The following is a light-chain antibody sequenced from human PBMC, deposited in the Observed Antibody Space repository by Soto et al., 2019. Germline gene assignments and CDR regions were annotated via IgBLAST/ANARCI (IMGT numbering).Light chain of an antibody. CDR3: QQYGSSGT. Sequence: EILLTQSPDTLSLSPGERATLSCRASQTVKNNYVAWYQQKPCQAPRLLIYGASNRATGIPDRLSGSASGTDFTLTISRLEPEDFAVYYCQQYGSSGTFGHGTKVDIK. V-gene: IGKV3-20*01. J-gene: IGKJ1*01. CDR1: QTVKNNY. CDR2: GAS.